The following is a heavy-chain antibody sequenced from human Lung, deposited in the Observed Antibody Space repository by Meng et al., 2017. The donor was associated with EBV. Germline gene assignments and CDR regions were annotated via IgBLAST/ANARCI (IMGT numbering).Heavy chain of an antibody. J-gene: IGHJ4*02. D-gene: IGHD3-10*01. Sequence: QVRGVHAGAEVTEPWSAVKVSCKASGGTFGSYAVNWVRQAPGQGLEWMGGLIPMSDAPHNAQKFQGRVTITADESTSTHYVDLSGLRSEDTAVYYCASESGRGFTPDYWGQGTLVTVFS. CDR3: ASESGRGFTPDY. CDR1: GGTFGSYA. V-gene: IGHV1-69*01. CDR2: LIPMSDAP.